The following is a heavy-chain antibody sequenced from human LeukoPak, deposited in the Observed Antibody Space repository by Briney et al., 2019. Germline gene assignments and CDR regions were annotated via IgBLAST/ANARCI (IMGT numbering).Heavy chain of an antibody. CDR3: AGDLSACSSTSCYLGGSDY. CDR1: GYTFTGYY. Sequence: ASVKVSCKASGYTFTGYYMHWVRQAPGQGLEWMGWINPNSGGTNYAQKFQGRVTMTRDTSISTAYMELSRLRSDDTAVYYCAGDLSACSSTSCYLGGSDYWGQGTLVTVSS. CDR2: INPNSGGT. D-gene: IGHD2-2*01. J-gene: IGHJ4*02. V-gene: IGHV1-2*02.